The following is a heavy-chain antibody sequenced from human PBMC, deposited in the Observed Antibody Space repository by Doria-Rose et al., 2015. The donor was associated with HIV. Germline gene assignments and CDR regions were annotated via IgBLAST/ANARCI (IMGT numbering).Heavy chain of an antibody. Sequence: QVTLRESGPVLVKPTETLTLTCTVSGVSLSSPGMGVSWIRQPPGKALEWLANIFSDDERAYKTSLKSRLTISTGTSKRQVLLTMTDMGPVDTATYYCARIKSSRWYHKYYFDFWGQGTLVIVSA. CDR3: ARIKSSRWYHKYYFDF. CDR1: GVSLSSPGMG. V-gene: IGHV2-26*01. D-gene: IGHD6-13*01. CDR2: IFSDDER. J-gene: IGHJ4*02.